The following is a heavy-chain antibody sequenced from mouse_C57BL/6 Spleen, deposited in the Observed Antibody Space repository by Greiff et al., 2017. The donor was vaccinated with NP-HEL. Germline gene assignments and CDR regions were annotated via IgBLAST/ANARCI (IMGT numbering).Heavy chain of an antibody. CDR1: GYTFTSYW. CDR3: AMDGSSYENYYAMDY. Sequence: QVQLQQPGAELVKPGASVKVSCKASGYTFTSYWMHWVKQRPGQGLEWIGRIHPSDSDTNYNQTFKGKATLTVDKSSSTAYMQRSSLTSEDSAVYYCAMDGSSYENYYAMDYWGKGTSVTVSS. V-gene: IGHV1-74*01. D-gene: IGHD1-1*01. CDR2: IHPSDSDT. J-gene: IGHJ4*01.